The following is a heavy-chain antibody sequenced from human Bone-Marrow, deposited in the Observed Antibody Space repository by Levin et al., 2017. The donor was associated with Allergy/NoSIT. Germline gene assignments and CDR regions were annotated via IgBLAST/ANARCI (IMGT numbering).Heavy chain of an antibody. D-gene: IGHD3-22*01. J-gene: IGHJ4*02. Sequence: SETLSLTCTVSGGSISSGDYYWSWIRQPPGKGLEWIGYIYYSGSTYYNPSLKSRVTISVDTSKNQFSLKLSSVTAADTAVYYCARGNYDSSGYYRSDGVAFDYWGQGTLVTVSS. CDR2: IYYSGST. V-gene: IGHV4-30-4*01. CDR3: ARGNYDSSGYYRSDGVAFDY. CDR1: GGSISSGDYY.